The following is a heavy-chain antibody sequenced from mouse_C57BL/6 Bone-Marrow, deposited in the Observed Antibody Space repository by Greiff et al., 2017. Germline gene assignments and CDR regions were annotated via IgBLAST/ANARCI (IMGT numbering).Heavy chain of an antibody. CDR1: GYTFTSYW. J-gene: IGHJ4*01. Sequence: VQLQQPGAELVKPGASVKLSCKASGYTFTSYWMHWVKQRPGQGLEWIGMIHPNSGSTNYNEKFKSKATLTVDKSSSTAYMQLSSLTSEDSAVYYCAIYYDYDGRRADYWGQGTSVTVSS. V-gene: IGHV1-64*01. CDR3: AIYYDYDGRRADY. CDR2: IHPNSGST. D-gene: IGHD2-4*01.